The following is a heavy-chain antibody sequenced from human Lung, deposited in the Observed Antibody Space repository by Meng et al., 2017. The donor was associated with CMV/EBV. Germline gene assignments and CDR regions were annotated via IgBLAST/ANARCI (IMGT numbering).Heavy chain of an antibody. CDR1: GYTFTGYY. CDR2: ISPNSGGT. J-gene: IGHJ4*02. Sequence: SVXVSXXASGYTFTGYYMHWVRQAPGQGLEWMGWISPNSGGTNYAQNFQGRVTMTRDTSISTAYMELSRLRSDDTAVYYCARGDYSSTLPFDYWGQGTXVTVSS. CDR3: ARGDYSSTLPFDY. D-gene: IGHD6-13*01. V-gene: IGHV1-2*02.